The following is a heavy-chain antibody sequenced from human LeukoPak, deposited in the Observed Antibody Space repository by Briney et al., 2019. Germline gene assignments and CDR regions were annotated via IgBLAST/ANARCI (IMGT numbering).Heavy chain of an antibody. V-gene: IGHV1-18*04. D-gene: IGHD2/OR15-2a*01. J-gene: IGHJ6*04. CDR3: ARRWEYTDLDV. CDR2: INPNNGNT. CDR1: GYAFTGTY. Sequence: AAVKVSCNAAGYAFTGTYMWWVRHGPAQGLEWKGWINPNNGNTNYAQKLQGRVTMTTDTSTSTAYMELRSLRSDDTAVYYCARRWEYTDLDVWGKRTTVTVSS.